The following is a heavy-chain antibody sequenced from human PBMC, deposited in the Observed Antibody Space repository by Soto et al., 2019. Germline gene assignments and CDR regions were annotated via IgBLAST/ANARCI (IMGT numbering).Heavy chain of an antibody. J-gene: IGHJ5*02. CDR2: IYYSGST. Sequence: QVQLQESGPGLVKPSQTLSLTCTVSGGSISSGGYYWSWIRQHPGKGLEWIGYIYYSGSTYYNPSLKSRVTFSVDTSKNQFSLKLRSVTAADTAVYYCARGVGSGWLTWFDTWGQGTLVTVSS. V-gene: IGHV4-31*03. CDR3: ARGVGSGWLTWFDT. D-gene: IGHD6-19*01. CDR1: GGSISSGGYY.